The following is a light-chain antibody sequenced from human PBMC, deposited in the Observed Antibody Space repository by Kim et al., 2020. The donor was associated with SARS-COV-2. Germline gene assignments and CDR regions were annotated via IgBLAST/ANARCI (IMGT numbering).Light chain of an antibody. V-gene: IGLV9-49*01. CDR3: GADHGSGSNFVVV. J-gene: IGLJ2*01. Sequence: CTLSSGYSKYKVDWYQQGPGKGPRFVMRVGSGGIVGSKGDGIPDRFSVLGSGLNRYLTIKNIQEEDESDYHCGADHGSGSNFVVVFGGGTQLTVL. CDR2: VGSGGIVG. CDR1: SGYSKYK.